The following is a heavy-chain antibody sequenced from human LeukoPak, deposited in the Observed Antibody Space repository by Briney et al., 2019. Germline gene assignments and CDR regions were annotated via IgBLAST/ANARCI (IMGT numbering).Heavy chain of an antibody. CDR1: GYTFTSYA. Sequence: ASVKVSCKASGYTFTSYAMHWVRQAPGQGLEWMGWISAYNGNTNYAQKLQGRVTMTTDTSTSTAYMELRSLRSEDMAVYYCARSSSWARYYFDYWGQGTLVTVSS. D-gene: IGHD6-6*01. CDR3: ARSSSWARYYFDY. V-gene: IGHV1-18*03. J-gene: IGHJ4*02. CDR2: ISAYNGNT.